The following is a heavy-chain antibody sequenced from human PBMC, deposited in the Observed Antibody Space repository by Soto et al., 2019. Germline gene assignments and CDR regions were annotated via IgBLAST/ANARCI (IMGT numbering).Heavy chain of an antibody. CDR3: AREIERLLGY. D-gene: IGHD3-3*01. CDR1: GFTFSTYA. J-gene: IGHJ4*02. Sequence: GESLKISCAASGFTFSTYAMAWVRQAPGKGLEWVSGVSASGLNTDYADSVKGRFTISRDNSKNTLYLQMNSLRAEDTAVYYCAREIERLLGYWGQGTQVTVSS. CDR2: VSASGLNT. V-gene: IGHV3-23*01.